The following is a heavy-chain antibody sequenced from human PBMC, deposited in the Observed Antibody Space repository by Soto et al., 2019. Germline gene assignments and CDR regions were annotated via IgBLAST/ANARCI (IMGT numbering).Heavy chain of an antibody. CDR2: IYYSGST. Sequence: QVQLQESGPGLVKPSETLSLTCTVSGGSISSYYWSWIRQAPGKGLEWIGYIYYSGSTNYNPSLKRRDPLAXDTSKNQCSLKLSSVTAADTAVYYCARQWGYNFDYWGQGTLVTVSS. CDR1: GGSISSYY. V-gene: IGHV4-59*08. J-gene: IGHJ4*02. D-gene: IGHD5-12*01. CDR3: ARQWGYNFDY.